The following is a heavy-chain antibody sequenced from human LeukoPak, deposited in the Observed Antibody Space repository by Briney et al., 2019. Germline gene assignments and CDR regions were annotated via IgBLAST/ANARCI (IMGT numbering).Heavy chain of an antibody. CDR2: IYYSGST. Sequence: SETLSLTCTVSGGSISSYYWSWIRQPPGKGLEWIGYIYYSGSTNYNPSLKSRVTISVDTSKNQFSLKLSSVTAADTAVYYCARTYGSGSYIDNWGQGTLVTVSS. D-gene: IGHD3-10*01. CDR3: ARTYGSGSYIDN. V-gene: IGHV4-59*01. CDR1: GGSISSYY. J-gene: IGHJ4*02.